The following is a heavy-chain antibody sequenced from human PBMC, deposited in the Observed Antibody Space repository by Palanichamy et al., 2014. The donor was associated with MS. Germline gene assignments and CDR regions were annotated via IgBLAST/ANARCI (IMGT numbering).Heavy chain of an antibody. CDR1: GFTFNSYA. CDR2: ISGSGDTT. CDR3: AKGKGQYASSWFFDY. J-gene: IGHJ4*02. Sequence: EVQLLYSGGGLAQPGGSLRLSCAASGFTFNSYAMNWVRQAPGKGLEWVSSISGSGDTTYYADSVKGRFTVSRDNSENTVFLQMNSLRAEDTAVYYCAKGKGQYASSWFFDYWGQGTLVTVSS. D-gene: IGHD6-13*01. V-gene: IGHV3-23*01.